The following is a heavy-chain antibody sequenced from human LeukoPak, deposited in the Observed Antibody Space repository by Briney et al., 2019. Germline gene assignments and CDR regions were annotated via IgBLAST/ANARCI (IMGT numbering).Heavy chain of an antibody. V-gene: IGHV3-21*01. CDR3: ASRGDDFWSGNY. CDR2: ISSSSYI. Sequence: PGGSLRLSCAASGFTFSSYSMNWVRQAPGKGLEWVSSISSSSYIYYADSVKGRFTISRDNAKNSLYLQMNSLRAEDTAVYYCASRGDDFWSGNYWGQGTLVTVSS. J-gene: IGHJ4*02. CDR1: GFTFSSYS. D-gene: IGHD3-3*01.